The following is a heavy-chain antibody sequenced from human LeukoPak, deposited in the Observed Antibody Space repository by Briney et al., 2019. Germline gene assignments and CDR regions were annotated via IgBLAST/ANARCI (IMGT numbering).Heavy chain of an antibody. CDR1: GFTFNTYA. D-gene: IGHD2-21*02. Sequence: GGSLRLSCAASGFTFNTYAMHWVRQAPGKGLEWVALISYDGTNKYYADSVKGRFTISRDNSKNTLYLEMNSLRAEDTAVYYCARRSYCGGDCYGSDAFDIWGQGTMVTVSS. CDR2: ISYDGTNK. CDR3: ARRSYCGGDCYGSDAFDI. J-gene: IGHJ3*02. V-gene: IGHV3-30*04.